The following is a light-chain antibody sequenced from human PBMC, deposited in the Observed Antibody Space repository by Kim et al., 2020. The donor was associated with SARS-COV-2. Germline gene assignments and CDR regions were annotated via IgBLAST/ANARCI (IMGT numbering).Light chain of an antibody. CDR2: EKD. Sequence: SSELTQDPAVSVALGQTVTITCQGDSLRKYFASWYQQKAGQAPMLVIYEKDNRPPGIPERFSGSGSGTTASLTISGAQAGDEADYYCGSRDSSGLHRLFGAGTQLTVL. V-gene: IGLV3-19*01. CDR3: GSRDSSGLHRL. J-gene: IGLJ2*01. CDR1: SLRKYF.